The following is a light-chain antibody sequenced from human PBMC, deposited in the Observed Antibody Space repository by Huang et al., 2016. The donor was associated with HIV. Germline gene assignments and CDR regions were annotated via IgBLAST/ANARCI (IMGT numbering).Light chain of an antibody. Sequence: EIVLTQSPATLSLSPGESATLPCRASQSVHSHLAGYQQKPGQAPRLLIYDASNRATGIPARFSGSGSGTDFTLTISNLQSEDFAVYYCQQRSAWPLTFGGGTKVEI. CDR3: QQRSAWPLT. CDR1: QSVHSH. CDR2: DAS. V-gene: IGKV3-11*01. J-gene: IGKJ4*01.